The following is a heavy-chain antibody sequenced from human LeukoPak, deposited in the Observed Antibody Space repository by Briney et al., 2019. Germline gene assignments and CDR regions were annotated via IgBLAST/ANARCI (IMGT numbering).Heavy chain of an antibody. J-gene: IGHJ4*02. V-gene: IGHV3-48*02. CDR2: ISSSSSTI. CDR3: ARDMTTVNRGY. CDR1: GFTFSSYS. Sequence: GGSLRLSCAASGFTFSSYSMNWVRQAPGKGLEWVSYISSSSSTIYYADSVKGRFTISRDNAKNSLYLQMNNLRDEDTAVYYCARDMTTVNRGYWGQGTLVTVSS. D-gene: IGHD4-17*01.